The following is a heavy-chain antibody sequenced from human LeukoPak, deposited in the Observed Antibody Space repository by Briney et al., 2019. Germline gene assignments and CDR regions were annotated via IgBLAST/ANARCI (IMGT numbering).Heavy chain of an antibody. CDR3: ATDAYVGSPMDY. CDR1: GFTFSDYW. J-gene: IGHJ4*02. CDR2: IKSDGIDT. V-gene: IGHV3-74*01. D-gene: IGHD1-26*01. Sequence: PGGSLRLSCAASGFTFSDYWMHWVRQAPGKGLVWVARIKSDGIDTNHADSVKGRFTISRDNARNTLYLQMNSLSAEDTAVYYCATDAYVGSPMDYWGQGTLVTVSS.